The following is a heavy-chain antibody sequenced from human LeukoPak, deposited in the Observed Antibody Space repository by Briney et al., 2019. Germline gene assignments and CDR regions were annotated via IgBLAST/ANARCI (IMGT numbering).Heavy chain of an antibody. V-gene: IGHV3-48*03. J-gene: IGHJ3*01. CDR3: ARDPMYNGGNSGAFDF. CDR2: ISGSGAT. Sequence: PGGSLRLSCAASGFTFSSYAMTWLRQAPGKGLEWISYISGSGATYYADSVKGRFTISRDNAQNSLWLQMNSLRVEDTAVYYCARDPMYNGGNSGAFDFWGQGTLVTVSS. CDR1: GFTFSSYA. D-gene: IGHD4-23*01.